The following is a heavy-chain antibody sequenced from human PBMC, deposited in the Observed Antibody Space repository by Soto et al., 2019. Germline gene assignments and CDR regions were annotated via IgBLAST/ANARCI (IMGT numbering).Heavy chain of an antibody. V-gene: IGHV1-18*01. CDR2: ISAYNGNT. CDR1: GYTFTSYG. D-gene: IGHD3-10*01. Sequence: QVQLVQSGAEVKKPGASVKVSCKASGYTFTSYGISWVRQAPGQGLEWMGWISAYNGNTNYAQKIQGRVTMTTDTSTSTAYMELRSLRSDDTAVYYCARDQLGYYGSGSQIAFDIWGQGTMVTVSS. CDR3: ARDQLGYYGSGSQIAFDI. J-gene: IGHJ3*02.